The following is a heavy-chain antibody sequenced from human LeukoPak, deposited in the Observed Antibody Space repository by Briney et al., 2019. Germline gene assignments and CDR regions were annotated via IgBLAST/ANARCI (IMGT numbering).Heavy chain of an antibody. CDR2: INPNSGGT. CDR3: VRDLQLRYPYYFDY. D-gene: IGHD3-9*01. CDR1: GYTFTGYY. J-gene: IGHJ4*02. Sequence: ASVKVSCKASGYTFTGYYMHWVRQAPGQGLEWMGWINPNSGGTNYAQKFQGRVTMTRDTSISTAYMELSRLRSDDTAVYYCVRDLQLRYPYYFDYWGQGTLVTVSS. V-gene: IGHV1-2*02.